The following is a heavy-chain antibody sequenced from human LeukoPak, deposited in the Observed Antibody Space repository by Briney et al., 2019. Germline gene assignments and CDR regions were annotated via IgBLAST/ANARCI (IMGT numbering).Heavy chain of an antibody. V-gene: IGHV3-21*01. J-gene: IGHJ4*02. CDR1: GFTFSSYS. CDR3: ARVAIAAAGTAFDY. CDR2: ISSSSSYI. D-gene: IGHD6-13*01. Sequence: KSGGSLRLSCAASGFTFSSYSMNWVRQAPGKGLEWVSSISSSSSYIYYADSVKGRFTISRDNAKNSLYLQMNSLGAEDTAVYYCARVAIAAAGTAFDYWGQGTLVTVSS.